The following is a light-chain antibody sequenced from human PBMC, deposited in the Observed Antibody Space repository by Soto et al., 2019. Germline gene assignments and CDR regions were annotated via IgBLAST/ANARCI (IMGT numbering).Light chain of an antibody. CDR1: SSDIGAYNF. CDR2: EVS. J-gene: IGLJ1*01. Sequence: QSALTQPPSASGSPGQSVTISCTGTSSDIGAYNFVSWYQQHPGKAPKLMIDEVSKRPSGVPDRFSGSKSGDTASLTVSGLQAEDEADYFFSSYAGSNSLVFGSGTKLTVL. V-gene: IGLV2-8*01. CDR3: SSYAGSNSLV.